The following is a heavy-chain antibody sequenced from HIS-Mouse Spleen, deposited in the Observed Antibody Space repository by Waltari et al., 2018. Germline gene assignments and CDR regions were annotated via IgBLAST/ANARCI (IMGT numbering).Heavy chain of an antibody. J-gene: IGHJ2*01. V-gene: IGHV4-39*07. CDR1: GGSISRSSYY. Sequence: QLQLQESGPGLVKPSETLSLTCTVSGGSISRSSYYWGWIRQPPGKRLEWIGSIYYSGSTYYNPSLKSRVTISVDTSKNQFSLKLSSVTAADTAVYYCAREIPYSSSWYDWYFDLWGRGTLVTVSS. CDR3: AREIPYSSSWYDWYFDL. D-gene: IGHD6-13*01. CDR2: IYYSGST.